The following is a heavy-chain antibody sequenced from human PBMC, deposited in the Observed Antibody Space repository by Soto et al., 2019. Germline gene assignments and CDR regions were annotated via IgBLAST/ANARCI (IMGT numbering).Heavy chain of an antibody. CDR3: ARGRYGDY. CDR1: GYTFTSYG. V-gene: IGHV1-18*01. D-gene: IGHD1-1*01. J-gene: IGHJ4*02. Sequence: QVHLVQSGAEVKKPGASVKVSCKGPGYTFTSYGITCVRQAPGQGLEWMGWISAHNGNTDYAQKLQGRGTVTTDTSTSTAYMELRSLRSDDKAVYYCARGRYGDYWGQGALVTVSS. CDR2: ISAHNGNT.